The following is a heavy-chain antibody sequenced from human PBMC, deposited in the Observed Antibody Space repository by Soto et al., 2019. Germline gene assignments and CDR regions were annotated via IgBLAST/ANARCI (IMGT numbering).Heavy chain of an antibody. J-gene: IGHJ6*03. Sequence: EVQLVESGGGLVKPGGSLRLSCAASGFTFSSYSMNWVRQAPGKGLEWVSSISSSSSYIYYADSVKGRFTISRDNAKNSLYLQMNSLRAEDTAVYSCARGNDGYYYYYMDVWGKGTTVTVSS. CDR2: ISSSSSYI. CDR3: ARGNDGYYYYYMDV. V-gene: IGHV3-21*01. CDR1: GFTFSSYS.